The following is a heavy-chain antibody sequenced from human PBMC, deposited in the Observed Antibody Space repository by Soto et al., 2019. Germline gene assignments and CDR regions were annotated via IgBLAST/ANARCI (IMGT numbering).Heavy chain of an antibody. D-gene: IGHD3-16*01. CDR2: IYYSGST. Sequence: PSETLSLTCTVSGGSISSGGYYWSWIRQHPGKGLEWIGYIYYSGSTYYNPSLKSRVTISVDTSKNQFSLKLSSVTAADTAVYYCARVPRRSGGLLLNNYNWIDPWGQGTLVTVSS. CDR1: GGSISSGGYY. CDR3: ARVPRRSGGLLLNNYNWIDP. V-gene: IGHV4-31*03. J-gene: IGHJ5*02.